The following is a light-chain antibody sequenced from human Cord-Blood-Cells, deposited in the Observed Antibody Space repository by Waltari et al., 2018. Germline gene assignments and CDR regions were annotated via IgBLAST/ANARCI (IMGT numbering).Light chain of an antibody. J-gene: IGLJ2*01. CDR1: ALPKQY. Sequence: SYELTQPPSVSVSPGQTARTTCSGDALPKQYAYWYQQKPGQAPVLVIYKDSERPSGIPGRFSGSSSGTTVTLTISGVQAEDEADYYCQSADSSGTVVFGGGTKLTVL. CDR2: KDS. V-gene: IGLV3-25*03. CDR3: QSADSSGTVV.